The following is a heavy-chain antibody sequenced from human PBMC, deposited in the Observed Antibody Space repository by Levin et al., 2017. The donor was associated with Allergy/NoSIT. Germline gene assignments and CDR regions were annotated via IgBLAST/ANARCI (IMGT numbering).Heavy chain of an antibody. CDR1: GGSITTGYYY. J-gene: IGHJ6*02. CDR2: MYSIGGT. Sequence: GSLRLSCAVSGGSITTGYYYWGWVRQPPGTGLEWIGNMYSIGGTYYNPSLKSRVTISSDTSKNQFSLKLTSVTAADTALYFCVREADRSGGYSHGPYYFYMDVWGQGTTVTVSS. D-gene: IGHD5-18*01. V-gene: IGHV4-39*07. CDR3: VREADRSGGYSHGPYYFYMDV.